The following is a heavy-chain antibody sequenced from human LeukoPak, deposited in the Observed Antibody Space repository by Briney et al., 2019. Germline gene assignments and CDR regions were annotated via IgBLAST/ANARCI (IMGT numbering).Heavy chain of an antibody. V-gene: IGHV1-2*02. J-gene: IGHJ4*02. CDR1: GYTFTGYY. CDR3: ARGFLEWLLGDY. CDR2: INPNSGGT. D-gene: IGHD3-3*01. Sequence: ASVKVSCKASGYTFTGYYMHWVRQAPGQGLEWMGWINPNSGGTNYAQKLQGRVTMTTDTSTSTAYIELRSLRSDDTAVYYCARGFLEWLLGDYWGQGTLVTVSS.